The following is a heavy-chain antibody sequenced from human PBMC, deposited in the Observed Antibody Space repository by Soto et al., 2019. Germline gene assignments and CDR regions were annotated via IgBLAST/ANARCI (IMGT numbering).Heavy chain of an antibody. CDR3: ARNLNRRKVVAATPQVDAFDI. CDR1: GFTFSDYY. Sequence: QVQLVESGGGLVKPGGSLRLSCAASGFTFSDYYMSWLRQAPGMGLEWVSYISSSGSTIYYADSVKGRFTISRDNAKNSLYLKMNSLRAEDTSVYYCARNLNRRKVVAATPQVDAFDIWGQGTMVTVSS. CDR2: ISSSGSTI. D-gene: IGHD2-15*01. J-gene: IGHJ3*02. V-gene: IGHV3-11*01.